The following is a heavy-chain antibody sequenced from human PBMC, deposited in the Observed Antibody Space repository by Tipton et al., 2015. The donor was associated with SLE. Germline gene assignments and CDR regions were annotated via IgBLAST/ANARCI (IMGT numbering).Heavy chain of an antibody. CDR2: MSWNGGGI. V-gene: IGHV3-9*01. J-gene: IGHJ2*01. CDR1: GFTFDDYA. CDR3: ARDFQPLLWRRFFDL. Sequence: SLRLSCAASGFTFDDYAMHWVRLVPGKGLEWVSGMSWNGGGIGYADSVKGRFTISRDNAKNFLYLEMNSLRVEDTAVYYCARDFQPLLWRRFFDLWGSGSLVTVSS. D-gene: IGHD3-16*01.